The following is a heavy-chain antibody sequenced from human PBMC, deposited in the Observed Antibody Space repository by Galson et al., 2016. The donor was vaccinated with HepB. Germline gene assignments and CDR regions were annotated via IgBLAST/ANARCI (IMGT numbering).Heavy chain of an antibody. CDR3: ARGSIQGVFDS. CDR2: IYHSGST. CDR1: GGSISSGGYY. V-gene: IGHV4-31*03. J-gene: IGHJ4*02. Sequence: TLSLTCTVSGGSISSGGYYWSWIRQHPGKGLEWIGYIYHSGSTLYNPSLKSRVTISVDTAKNQFSLKLSSVTAADTAIYYCARGSIQGVFDSWGQGALVTVSS. D-gene: IGHD3-16*01.